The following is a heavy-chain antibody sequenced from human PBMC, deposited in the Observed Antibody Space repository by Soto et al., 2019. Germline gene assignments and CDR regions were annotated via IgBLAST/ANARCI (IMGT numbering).Heavy chain of an antibody. J-gene: IGHJ3*02. CDR2: IYYSGST. CDR1: GGSIISYY. D-gene: IGHD2-15*01. Sequence: PSETLSLTCTVSGGSIISYYWSWIRQPPGKGLEWIGYIYYSGSTNYNPSLKSRVTISVDTSKNQFSLKLSSVTAADTAVYYCARGRVVAATQGAFDIWGQGTMVTVSS. CDR3: ARGRVVAATQGAFDI. V-gene: IGHV4-59*01.